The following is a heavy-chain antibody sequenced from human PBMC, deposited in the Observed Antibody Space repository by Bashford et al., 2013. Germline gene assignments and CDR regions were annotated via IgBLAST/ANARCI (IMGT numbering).Heavy chain of an antibody. Sequence: ASVKVSCKVSGYTLTELSMHWVRQAPGKGLEWMGGFDPEDGETIYAQKFQGRVTMTEDTSTDTAYMELSSLRSEDTAVYYCATLTGWELSGYYYFDYWGQGTLVTVSS. J-gene: IGHJ4*02. CDR3: ATLTGWELSGYYYFDY. CDR1: GYTLTELS. V-gene: IGHV1-24*01. D-gene: IGHD1-26*01. CDR2: FDPEDGET.